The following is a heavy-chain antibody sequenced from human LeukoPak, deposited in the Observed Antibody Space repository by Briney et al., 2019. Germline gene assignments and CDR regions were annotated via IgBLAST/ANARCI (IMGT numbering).Heavy chain of an antibody. J-gene: IGHJ5*02. Sequence: ASVKVSCKASGGTFSSYAISWVRQAPGQGLEWMGWMNPNSGNTGYAQKFQGRVTMTRNTSISTAYMELSSLRSEDTAVYYCARGGFGPWGQGTLVTVSS. CDR3: ARGGFGP. V-gene: IGHV1-8*02. CDR1: GGTFSSYA. CDR2: MNPNSGNT.